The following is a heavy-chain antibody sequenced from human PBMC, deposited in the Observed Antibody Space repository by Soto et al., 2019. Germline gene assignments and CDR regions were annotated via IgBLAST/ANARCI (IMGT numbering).Heavy chain of an antibody. D-gene: IGHD5-18*01. CDR1: GGSFSVYY. J-gene: IGHJ6*02. V-gene: IGHV4-34*01. CDR3: ARGRGIQLWATYYYYYGMDV. Sequence: KAAETLSLTCAIYGGSFSVYYWSWIRQPPGKGLEWIGEINHSGSTNYNPSLKSRVTISVDTSKNQFSLKLSSVTAADTAVYYCARGRGIQLWATYYYYYGMDVWGQGTTVTVSS. CDR2: INHSGST.